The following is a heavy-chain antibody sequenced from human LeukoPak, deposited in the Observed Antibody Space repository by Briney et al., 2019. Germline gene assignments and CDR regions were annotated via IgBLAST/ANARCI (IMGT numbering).Heavy chain of an antibody. CDR2: ITGSGGNT. CDR3: AKWGDYDVLTGYYVSDY. CDR1: GFTFSNYA. D-gene: IGHD3-9*01. J-gene: IGHJ4*02. V-gene: IGHV3-23*01. Sequence: GASLSLSCAASGFTFSNYAMSWVRQAPGKGLEWVSAITGSGGNTYYADSVKGRFTISRDNSKNTVFLQMNSLRAEDTAVYYCAKWGDYDVLTGYYVSDYWGQGTLVTVSS.